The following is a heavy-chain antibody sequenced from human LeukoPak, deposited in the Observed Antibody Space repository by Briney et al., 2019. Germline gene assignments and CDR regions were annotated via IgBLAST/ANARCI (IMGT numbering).Heavy chain of an antibody. D-gene: IGHD6-13*01. Sequence: GESLKISCKGSGYSFTSYWIGWVRQMPGKGLEWMGIIYPGDSDTRYSPSFQGQVTISADKSISTPYLQWSSLKASDTAMYYCARPAMGIAAVKYYYYYYMDVWGKGTTVTVSS. CDR1: GYSFTSYW. CDR2: IYPGDSDT. V-gene: IGHV5-51*01. CDR3: ARPAMGIAAVKYYYYYYMDV. J-gene: IGHJ6*03.